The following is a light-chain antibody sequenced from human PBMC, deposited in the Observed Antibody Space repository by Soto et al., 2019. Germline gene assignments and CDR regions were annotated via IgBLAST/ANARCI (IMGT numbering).Light chain of an antibody. J-gene: IGLJ1*01. Sequence: QSVLTQPPSVSGAPGQRVTISCTGSSSNIGATYDVHWYQQLPGTAPKLLIYGNNNWPSGVPDRFSGSKSGTSASLAITGLQAEDEGDYYCCSYAGSGTDNYVFGSGTKVTVL. V-gene: IGLV1-40*01. CDR3: CSYAGSGTDNYV. CDR1: SSNIGATYD. CDR2: GNN.